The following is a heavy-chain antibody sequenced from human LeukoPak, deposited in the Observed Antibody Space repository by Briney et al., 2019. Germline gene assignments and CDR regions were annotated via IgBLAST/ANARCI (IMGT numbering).Heavy chain of an antibody. J-gene: IGHJ4*02. CDR3: ARGAAVAAPPSDY. CDR2: ISSSSSYI. D-gene: IGHD6-19*01. Sequence: PGGSLRLSCAASGFTFSSYSMNWVRQAPGKGLEWVSSISSSSSYIYYADSVKGRFTISRDNAKNSLYLQMNSLRAEDTAVHYCARGAAVAAPPSDYWGQGTLVTVSS. V-gene: IGHV3-21*01. CDR1: GFTFSSYS.